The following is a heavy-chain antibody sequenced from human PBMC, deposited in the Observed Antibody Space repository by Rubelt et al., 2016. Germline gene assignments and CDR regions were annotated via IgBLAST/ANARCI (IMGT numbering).Heavy chain of an antibody. J-gene: IGHJ4*02. CDR1: NGSISSSSYY. Sequence: QVQLQESGPGLVKPSETLSLTCTVSNGSISSSSYYWGWIRQPPGKGLEWIGSIYYSGSTYYNPSLKSRVTISLDTSKKQFSLKRSSVTAADTAVYYCARDDYGASYFDYWGQGTLVTVSS. V-gene: IGHV4-39*07. CDR2: IYYSGST. D-gene: IGHD4-17*01. CDR3: ARDDYGASYFDY.